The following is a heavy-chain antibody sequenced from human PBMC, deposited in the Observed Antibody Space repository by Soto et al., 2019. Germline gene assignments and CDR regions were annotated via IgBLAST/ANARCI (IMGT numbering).Heavy chain of an antibody. V-gene: IGHV3-48*02. CDR2: ISSSSSTI. J-gene: IGHJ4*02. D-gene: IGHD3-22*01. CDR3: ARLSTYYYDSSGYFGY. Sequence: GGSLRLSCAASGFTFSSYSMNWVRQAPGKGLEWVSYISSSSSTIYYADSVKGRFTISRDNAKNSLYLQMNSLRDEDTAVYYCARLSTYYYDSSGYFGYWGQGTLVTVSS. CDR1: GFTFSSYS.